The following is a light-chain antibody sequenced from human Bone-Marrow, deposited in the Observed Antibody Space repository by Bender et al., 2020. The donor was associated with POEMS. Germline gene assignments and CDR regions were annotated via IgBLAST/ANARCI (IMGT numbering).Light chain of an antibody. CDR1: NLGNKY. CDR2: QDT. CDR3: CSYTTSRTRL. Sequence: SYELTQPPSVSVSPGQTASITCSGDNLGNKYVSWYQQTSGQSPVLVVYQDTERPSGIPERFSGSKSGNTASLTISGLQTEDEADYYCCSYTTSRTRLFGGGTKLTVL. J-gene: IGLJ2*01. V-gene: IGLV3-1*01.